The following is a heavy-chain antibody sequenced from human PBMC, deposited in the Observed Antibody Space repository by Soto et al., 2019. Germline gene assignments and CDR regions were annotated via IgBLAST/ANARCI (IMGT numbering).Heavy chain of an antibody. CDR2: ISPSSGGT. V-gene: IGHV1-46*03. J-gene: IGHJ3*01. D-gene: IGHD6-13*01. CDR3: TRSIITTAGTDAFDL. CDR1: GYTFTSYY. Sequence: QVQLVQSGAEVKKPGASVRVSCKASGYTFTSYYIHWVRQAPGHGPEWMGMISPSSGGTDYAQKLLGRVTMTRDKSTSTVYIELRSLRDEDTAVYYCTRSIITTAGTDAFDLWGQGTLVTVSS.